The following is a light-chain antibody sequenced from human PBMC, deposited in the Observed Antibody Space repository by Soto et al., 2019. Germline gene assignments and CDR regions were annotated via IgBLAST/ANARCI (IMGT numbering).Light chain of an antibody. CDR1: ISDVGSYGP. V-gene: IGLV2-23*01. CDR2: EGN. CDR3: AEWDDSLNGYV. Sequence: QSALTQPASVSGSPGQSITISCTGSISDVGSYGPVSWYQQHPCQVPKLIIYEGNRRPSGDSSRFSDSKTGNTASLKTSGLQAEDETAYYCAEWDDSLNGYVFGTGTKVTVL. J-gene: IGLJ1*01.